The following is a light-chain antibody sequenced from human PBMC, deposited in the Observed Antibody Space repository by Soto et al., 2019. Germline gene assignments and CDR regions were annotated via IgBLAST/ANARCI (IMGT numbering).Light chain of an antibody. CDR1: SSDVGAYDY. CDR3: SSYTRSSTYV. J-gene: IGLJ1*01. V-gene: IGLV2-14*01. CDR2: EVT. Sequence: QSALTQPASVSASPGQSIAISCSGTSSDVGAYDYVSWYQHHPGKAPKLIIYEVTYRPSGVSNRFSASKSGNTASLTISGLQAEDEADSYCSSYTRSSTYVFGTGTKLTVL.